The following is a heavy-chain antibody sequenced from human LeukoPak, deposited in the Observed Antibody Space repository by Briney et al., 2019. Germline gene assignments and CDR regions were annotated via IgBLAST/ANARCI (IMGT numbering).Heavy chain of an antibody. CDR2: IYYSGST. D-gene: IGHD3-16*01. CDR3: ARGNVSGYFDY. J-gene: IGHJ4*02. V-gene: IGHV4-30-4*01. Sequence: SETLSLTCTVSGGSISSGDYYWSWIRQPPGKGLEWIGYIYYSGSTYYNPSLKSRVTISVDTSKNQFSLKLSSVTAADTAVYYCARGNVSGYFDYWGQGTLVTVSS. CDR1: GGSISSGDYY.